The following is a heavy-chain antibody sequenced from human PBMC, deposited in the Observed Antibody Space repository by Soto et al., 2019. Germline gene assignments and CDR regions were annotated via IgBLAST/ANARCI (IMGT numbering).Heavy chain of an antibody. Sequence: PGGSLRLSCAASGFTFSSYAMSWVRQAPGKGLEWVSAISGSGGSTYYADSVKGRFTISRDNSKNTLYLQMNSLRAEDTAVYYCAKDGRTHSYYYGSGTPNWFDPWGQGTLVTVSS. CDR3: AKDGRTHSYYYGSGTPNWFDP. J-gene: IGHJ5*02. CDR1: GFTFSSYA. CDR2: ISGSGGST. V-gene: IGHV3-23*01. D-gene: IGHD3-10*01.